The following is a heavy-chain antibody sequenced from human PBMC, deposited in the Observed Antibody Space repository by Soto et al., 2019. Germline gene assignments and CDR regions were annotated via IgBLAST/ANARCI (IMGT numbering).Heavy chain of an antibody. CDR1: SDSISSYNW. CDR3: ARAAVRGVITLDY. Sequence: QVQLQESGPGLVKPSGTLSLTCDVSSDSISSYNWWSWVRQPPGKGLEWIGEIYHTGITNYNPSLKSQVTISVDKSKNQFSLKLRSVTVADTAVYYCARAAVRGVITLDYWGQGTLVTVSS. J-gene: IGHJ4*02. V-gene: IGHV4-4*02. CDR2: IYHTGIT. D-gene: IGHD3-10*01.